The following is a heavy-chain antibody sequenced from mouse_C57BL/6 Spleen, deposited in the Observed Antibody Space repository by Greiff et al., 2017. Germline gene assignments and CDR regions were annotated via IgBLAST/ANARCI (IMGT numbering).Heavy chain of an antibody. CDR2: IHPNSGST. CDR1: GYTFTSYW. V-gene: IGHV1-64*01. D-gene: IGHD1-1*01. CDR3: ARNYGSSPYYFDD. J-gene: IGHJ2*01. Sequence: VQLQQPGAELVKPGASVKLSCKASGYTFTSYWMHWVKQRPGQGLEWIGMIHPNSGSTNYNEKFKSKATLTVDKSSSTAYMQLSSLTSEDSAVYYCARNYGSSPYYFDDWGQGTTLTVSS.